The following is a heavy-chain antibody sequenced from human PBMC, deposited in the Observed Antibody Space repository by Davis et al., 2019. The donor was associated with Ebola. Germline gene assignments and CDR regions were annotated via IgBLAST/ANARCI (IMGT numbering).Heavy chain of an antibody. CDR3: AKVGATGAGY. D-gene: IGHD1-26*01. V-gene: IGHV3-48*01. CDR1: GFTFSSYS. CDR2: ISSSSSTI. J-gene: IGHJ4*02. Sequence: ESLKIPCAASGFTFSSYSMNWGRQAPGTGLEWVPYISSSSSTIYYADSVKGRFTISRDNSKNTLNLQMNSLRAEDTAVYYCAKVGATGAGYWGQGTLVTVSS.